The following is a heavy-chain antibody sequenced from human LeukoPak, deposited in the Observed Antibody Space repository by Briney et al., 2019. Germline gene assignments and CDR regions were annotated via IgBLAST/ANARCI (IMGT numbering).Heavy chain of an antibody. Sequence: PGRSLRLSCAASGFTFSSYAMHWVRQAPGKGLEWVAVISYDGSNKYYADSVKGRFTISRDNSKNTLYLQMNSLRAEDTAVYYCARGRGVATTTPYFDYWGQGTLVTVSS. J-gene: IGHJ4*02. V-gene: IGHV3-30-3*01. CDR2: ISYDGSNK. CDR3: ARGRGVATTTPYFDY. D-gene: IGHD5-12*01. CDR1: GFTFSSYA.